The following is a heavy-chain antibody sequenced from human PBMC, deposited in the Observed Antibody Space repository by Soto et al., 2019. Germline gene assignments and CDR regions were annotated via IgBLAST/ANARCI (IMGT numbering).Heavy chain of an antibody. Sequence: SETLSLTCAVSGGSISSSNWWSWVRQPPGKGLEWIGEIYHSGSTNYNPSLKSRVTISVDKSKNQFSLKLSSVTAADTAVYYCASNPRGYCSGGSCLGGWFDPWCQGTLVTVSS. CDR3: ASNPRGYCSGGSCLGGWFDP. CDR2: IYHSGST. V-gene: IGHV4-4*02. D-gene: IGHD2-15*01. J-gene: IGHJ5*02. CDR1: GGSISSSNW.